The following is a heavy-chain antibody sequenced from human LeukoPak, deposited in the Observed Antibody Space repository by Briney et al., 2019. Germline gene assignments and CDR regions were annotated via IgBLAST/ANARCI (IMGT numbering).Heavy chain of an antibody. J-gene: IGHJ3*02. CDR2: INHSGST. CDR1: GGSFSGHY. V-gene: IGHV4-34*01. CDR3: ARCIAAAAPHAFDI. Sequence: PSETLSLTCAVYGGSFSGHYWSWIRQPPGKGLEWIGEINHSGSTNYNPSLKSRVTISVDTSKNQFSLKLSSVTAADTAVYYCARCIAAAAPHAFDIWGQGTMVTVSS. D-gene: IGHD6-13*01.